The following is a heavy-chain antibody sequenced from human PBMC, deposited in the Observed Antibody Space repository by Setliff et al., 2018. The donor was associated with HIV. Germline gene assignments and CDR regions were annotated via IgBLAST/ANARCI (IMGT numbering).Heavy chain of an antibody. V-gene: IGHV5-51*01. CDR2: IYPGDSDT. CDR1: GYIFTDYW. CDR3: ATTLTSTWYGFFRH. Sequence: GESLKISCQASGYIFTDYWRAWVRQMPGEGLEWMGMIYPGDSDTRFSPSFQGQVTISADKSTSTAYLQWSSLKASDTAMYYCATTLTSTWYGFFRHWGQGTLVTVSS. J-gene: IGHJ1*01. D-gene: IGHD6-13*01.